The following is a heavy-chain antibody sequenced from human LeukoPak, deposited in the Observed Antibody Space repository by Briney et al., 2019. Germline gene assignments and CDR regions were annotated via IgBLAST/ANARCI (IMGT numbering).Heavy chain of an antibody. V-gene: IGHV4-34*01. CDR2: INHSGST. CDR1: GGSFSGYY. D-gene: IGHD4-17*01. Sequence: SETLSLTCAVYGGSFSGYYWSWIRRPPGKGLEWIGEINHSGSTNYNPSLKSRVTISVDTSKNQFSLKLSSVTAADTAVYYCARVPPVTKSPDDAFDIWGQGTMVTVSS. J-gene: IGHJ3*02. CDR3: ARVPPVTKSPDDAFDI.